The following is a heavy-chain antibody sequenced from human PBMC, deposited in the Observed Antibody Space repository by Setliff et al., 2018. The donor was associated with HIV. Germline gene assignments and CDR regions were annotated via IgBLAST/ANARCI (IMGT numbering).Heavy chain of an antibody. J-gene: IGHJ4*02. CDR2: IRSKADGVTT. D-gene: IGHD3-22*01. CDR1: GFTFTNGW. V-gene: IGHV3-15*01. Sequence: GGSLRLSCAASGFTFTNGWMSWVRQGPGKGLEWVGRIRSKADGVTTDYAAPVKGRFSISRDDSKNTLDLQMNSLKIEDRAGYYCTTARWSDFYDSSGYYYYYWGQGTLVTVSS. CDR3: TTARWSDFYDSSGYYYYY.